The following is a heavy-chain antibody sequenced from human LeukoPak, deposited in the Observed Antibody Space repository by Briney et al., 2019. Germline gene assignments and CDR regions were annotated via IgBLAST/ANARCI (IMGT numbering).Heavy chain of an antibody. CDR3: ARDNSVGDIAWWFDP. D-gene: IGHD3-16*02. V-gene: IGHV1-69*05. CDR1: GGTFSSYA. J-gene: IGHJ5*02. CDR2: IIPIFGTA. Sequence: ASVKVSCKASGGTFSSYATSWVRQAPGQGLEWMGGIIPIFGTANYAQKFQGRVTMTRDMSTTTDYMELSSLRSEDTAVYYCARDNSVGDIAWWFDPWGQGTLVTVSS.